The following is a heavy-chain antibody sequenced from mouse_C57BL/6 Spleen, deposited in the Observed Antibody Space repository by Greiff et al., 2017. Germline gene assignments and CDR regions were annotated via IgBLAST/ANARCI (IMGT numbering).Heavy chain of an antibody. CDR3: ARDGHLGDFDY. CDR1: GFTFSDYY. D-gene: IGHD3-3*01. Sequence: EVKLVESEGGLVQPGSSMKLSCTASGFTFSDYYMAWVRQVPEKGLEWVANINYDGSSTYYLDSLKSRFIISRDNAKNILYLQMSSLKSEDTATYYCARDGHLGDFDYWGQGTTLTVSS. V-gene: IGHV5-16*01. J-gene: IGHJ2*01. CDR2: INYDGSST.